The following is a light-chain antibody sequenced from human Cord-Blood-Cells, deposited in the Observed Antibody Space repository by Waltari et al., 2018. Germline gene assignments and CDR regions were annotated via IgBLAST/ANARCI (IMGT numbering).Light chain of an antibody. J-gene: IGKJ3*01. V-gene: IGKV3-11*01. CDR1: QSVSSY. Sequence: EIVLTQSPATLSLSPGERATLSCRASQSVSSYLAWYQQKPGQAPRLLIYDASNGATRIPARFSGSGSGTDFTLTISSLEPEDFAVYYCQQRSNWPTFGPGTKVDIK. CDR2: DAS. CDR3: QQRSNWPT.